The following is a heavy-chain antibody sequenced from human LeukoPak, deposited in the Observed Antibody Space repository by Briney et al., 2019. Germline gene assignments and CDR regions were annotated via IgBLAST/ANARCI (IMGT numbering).Heavy chain of an antibody. V-gene: IGHV4-59*01. CDR3: AREKNQKGARYWYFDL. CDR1: GGSISSYY. J-gene: IGHJ2*01. CDR2: IYYSGST. D-gene: IGHD1-14*01. Sequence: SETLSLTCTVSGGSISSYYWSWIRQPPGKGLEWIGYIYYSGSTNYNPSLKSRVTISVDTSKNQFSLKLSSVTAADTAVYYCAREKNQKGARYWYFDLWGRGTLVTVSS.